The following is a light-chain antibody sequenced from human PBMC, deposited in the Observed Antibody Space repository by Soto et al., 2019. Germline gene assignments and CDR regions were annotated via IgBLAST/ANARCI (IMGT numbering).Light chain of an antibody. Sequence: DIQMTQSPPTLSASVGDRVTITCRASQSISTWLAWYQQKPGKAPKVLIYDASSLKSGVPSRFSGSGSGTEFILTISSLQPDEFATYYCQQYYSHFRTFGQGTKVEIK. J-gene: IGKJ1*01. CDR2: DAS. CDR3: QQYYSHFRT. V-gene: IGKV1-5*01. CDR1: QSISTW.